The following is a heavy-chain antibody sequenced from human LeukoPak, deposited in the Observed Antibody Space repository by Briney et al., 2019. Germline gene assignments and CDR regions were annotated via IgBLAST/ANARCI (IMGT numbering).Heavy chain of an antibody. V-gene: IGHV4-4*02. CDR1: GGSISSSNW. J-gene: IGHJ4*02. CDR3: AREGEGYYDSSGYPTHYYFDY. CDR2: IYHSGST. Sequence: SETLSLTCAVSGGSISSSNWWSWVRQPPGKGLEWIGEIYHSGSTNYNPSLKSRVTISVDKPKNQFSLKLSSVTAADTAVYYCAREGEGYYDSSGYPTHYYFDYWGQGTLVTVSS. D-gene: IGHD3-22*01.